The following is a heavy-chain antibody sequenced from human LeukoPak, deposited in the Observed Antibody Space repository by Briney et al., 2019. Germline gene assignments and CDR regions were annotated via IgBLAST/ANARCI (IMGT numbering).Heavy chain of an antibody. V-gene: IGHV1-2*02. Sequence: ASVKVSCKASGYTFTGYYMHWVRQAPGQGLEWMGWINPNSGGTNYARKFQGRVTMTRDTSISTAYMELSRLRSDDTAVYSCARVGATTLGWFDPWGQGTLVTVSS. CDR3: ARVGATTLGWFDP. CDR2: INPNSGGT. J-gene: IGHJ5*02. D-gene: IGHD1-26*01. CDR1: GYTFTGYY.